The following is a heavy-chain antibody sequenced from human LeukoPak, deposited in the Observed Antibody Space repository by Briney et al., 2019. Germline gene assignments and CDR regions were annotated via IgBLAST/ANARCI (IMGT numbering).Heavy chain of an antibody. J-gene: IGHJ5*02. V-gene: IGHV4-39*07. CDR2: VYFDGGT. Sequence: SETLSLTCSVSGGSVTSGIDHWGWIRQAPGKGLEWIGSVYFDGGTHYNPSLQSRVTVSVDTSKNQFSLRLSSVTAADTAPYYCARDHYYDGRGRFDPWGQGTLVTVSS. CDR3: ARDHYYDGRGRFDP. D-gene: IGHD3-16*01. CDR1: GGSVTSGIDH.